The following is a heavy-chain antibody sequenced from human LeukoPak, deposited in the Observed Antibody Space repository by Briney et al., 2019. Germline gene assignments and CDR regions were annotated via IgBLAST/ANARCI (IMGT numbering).Heavy chain of an antibody. CDR3: AKDERNWNYNLASQTYD. V-gene: IGHV3-33*06. Sequence: PGGSPRLSCAASGFTFSSYGMHWVRQAPGKGLEWVAVIWYGGSNKYYADSVKGRFTISRDNSKNTLYLQMNSLRAEDTAVYYCAKDERNWNYNLASQTYDWGQGTLVTVSS. J-gene: IGHJ4*02. CDR2: IWYGGSNK. CDR1: GFTFSSYG. D-gene: IGHD1-7*01.